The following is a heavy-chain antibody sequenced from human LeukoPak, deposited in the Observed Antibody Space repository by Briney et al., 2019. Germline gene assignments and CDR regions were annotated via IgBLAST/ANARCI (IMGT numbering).Heavy chain of an antibody. V-gene: IGHV3-48*03. CDR2: ISSSGSTI. CDR3: ARGIASYSSVYYFDY. J-gene: IGHJ4*02. D-gene: IGHD6-25*01. Sequence: GGSLRLSCAASGFTFSSYEMNWVRQAPGKGLEWVSYISSSGSTIYYADSVKGRFTISRDNAKNSLYLQMNSLRAEDTAVYYCARGIASYSSVYYFDYWGQGTLVTVSS. CDR1: GFTFSSYE.